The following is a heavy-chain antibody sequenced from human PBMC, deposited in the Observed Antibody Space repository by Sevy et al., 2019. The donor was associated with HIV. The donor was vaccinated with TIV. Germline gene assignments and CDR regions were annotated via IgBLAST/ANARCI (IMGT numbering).Heavy chain of an antibody. D-gene: IGHD3-10*01. CDR1: GFNISSAS. V-gene: IGHV3-15*07. Sequence: GGSLRLSCGGSGFNISSASMNWVRQAPGRGLEWVGRIKAKIDGETTDYGAPVKGRFIISRDDSRKTVCVQLNSVKSEDTAMYFCTTRPYGSIIDYWGQGTLVTVSS. CDR3: TTRPYGSIIDY. CDR2: IKAKIDGETT. J-gene: IGHJ4*02.